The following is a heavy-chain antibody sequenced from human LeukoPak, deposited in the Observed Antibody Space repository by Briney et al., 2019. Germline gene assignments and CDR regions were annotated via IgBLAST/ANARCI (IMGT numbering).Heavy chain of an antibody. CDR1: GFTFSSYA. CDR3: AREPLAAAGSWDAFDI. CDR2: ISYDGSNK. D-gene: IGHD6-13*01. V-gene: IGHV3-30*04. J-gene: IGHJ3*02. Sequence: GRSLRLSCAASGFTFSSYAMHWVRQAPGKGLEWVAVISYDGSNKYYADSVKGRFTISRDNSKNTLYLQMNSLRAEDTAVYYCAREPLAAAGSWDAFDIWGQGTRVTVSS.